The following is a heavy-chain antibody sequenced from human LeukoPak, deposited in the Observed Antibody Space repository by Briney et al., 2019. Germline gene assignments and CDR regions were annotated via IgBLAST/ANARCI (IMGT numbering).Heavy chain of an antibody. D-gene: IGHD7-27*01. CDR1: GGSFSGYY. CDR2: INHSGST. Sequence: SETLSLTCAVYGGSFSGYYWAWTRQPPGKGLEWIGEINHSGSTTYNPSLKSRVTISVDASKNQFSLKLSSVPAADTAIYYCATVALTGWTFDPWGQGTLVTVSS. V-gene: IGHV4-34*01. J-gene: IGHJ5*02. CDR3: ATVALTGWTFDP.